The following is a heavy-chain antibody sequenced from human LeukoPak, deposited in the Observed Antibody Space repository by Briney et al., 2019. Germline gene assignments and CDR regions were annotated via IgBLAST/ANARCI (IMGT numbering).Heavy chain of an antibody. V-gene: IGHV3-21*01. CDR3: ARVRMVRGVTQLNWFDP. J-gene: IGHJ5*02. CDR2: ISSSSSYI. Sequence: GGSLRLSCAASGFTFSSYSMNWVRQAPGKGLEWVSSISSSSSYIYYADSVKGRFTISRDNAKNSLYLQMNSLRAEDTAVYYCARVRMVRGVTQLNWFDPWGQGTLVTVSS. CDR1: GFTFSSYS. D-gene: IGHD3-10*01.